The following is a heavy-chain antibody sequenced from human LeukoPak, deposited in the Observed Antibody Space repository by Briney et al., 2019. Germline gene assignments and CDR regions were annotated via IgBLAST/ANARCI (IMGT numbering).Heavy chain of an antibody. J-gene: IGHJ4*02. CDR2: ISSSSSYI. V-gene: IGHV3-21*01. Sequence: PGGALRLSCAASGFPFRSYSMKWGRQGAGKGLEGVSSISSSSSYIYYADSVKGRFTISRDNAKNSLYLQMNSLRAEDTAVYYCARRRSSGYLDYWGQGTLVTVSS. CDR3: ARRRSSGYLDY. CDR1: GFPFRSYS. D-gene: IGHD3-22*01.